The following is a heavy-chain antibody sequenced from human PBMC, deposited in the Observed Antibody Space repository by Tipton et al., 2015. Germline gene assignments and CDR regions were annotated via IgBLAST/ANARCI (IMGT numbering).Heavy chain of an antibody. J-gene: IGHJ5*02. Sequence: LRLSCRVSGGSISSGSYYWSWVRQSAGKGLEWIGRVFSSGGTHYNPSLKSRATISVDRAKNELSLELTSVTAADTAVYYCARDGADTSWYAGWFDPWGQGTLVTVSS. CDR1: GGSISSGSYY. CDR3: ARDGADTSWYAGWFDP. D-gene: IGHD1-26*01. CDR2: VFSSGGT. V-gene: IGHV4-61*02.